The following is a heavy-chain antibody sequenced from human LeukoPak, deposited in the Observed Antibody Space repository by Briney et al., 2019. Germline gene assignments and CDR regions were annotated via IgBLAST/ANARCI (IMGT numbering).Heavy chain of an antibody. Sequence: GESLMISCKGSGYSFTSYWIGWVRQMPGKGLEWMGIIYPGDSDTRYSPSFQGQVTISADKSISTAYLQWSSLKASDTAMYYCARQGAAAGGATKHFDYWGQGTLVTVSS. J-gene: IGHJ4*02. CDR2: IYPGDSDT. V-gene: IGHV5-51*01. CDR1: GYSFTSYW. CDR3: ARQGAAAGGATKHFDY. D-gene: IGHD6-13*01.